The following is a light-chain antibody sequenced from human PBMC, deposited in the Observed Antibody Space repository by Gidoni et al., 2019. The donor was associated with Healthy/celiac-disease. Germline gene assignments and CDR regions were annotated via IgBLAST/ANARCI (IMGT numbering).Light chain of an antibody. J-gene: IGLJ2*01. V-gene: IGLV1-40*01. Sequence: SVLPQPTSVAGAPGQRVATPGTGSSSNIGAGSEVHWYQQLPGTAPKLLLYGNSNRPSGVPDRFSGSKSGTSASLALPGLQAEDEADYYCLSYASSLSVLFGGGTKLTVL. CDR3: LSYASSLSVL. CDR2: GNS. CDR1: SSNIGAGSE.